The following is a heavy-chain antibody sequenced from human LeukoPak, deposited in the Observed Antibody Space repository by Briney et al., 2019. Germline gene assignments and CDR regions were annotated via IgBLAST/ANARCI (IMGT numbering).Heavy chain of an antibody. CDR2: IYDSGST. V-gene: IGHV4-30-4*01. CDR3: ARDCSGGSCYGAFDI. CDR1: GASIRSGDYY. Sequence: SETLSLTCTVSGASIRSGDYYWSWIRQPPGKGLEWIGYIYDSGSTYYNPSLKSRITISVDTSENRFSLKLSSVTSTDTAVYYCARDCSGGSCYGAFDIWGQGTMVTVSS. D-gene: IGHD2-15*01. J-gene: IGHJ3*02.